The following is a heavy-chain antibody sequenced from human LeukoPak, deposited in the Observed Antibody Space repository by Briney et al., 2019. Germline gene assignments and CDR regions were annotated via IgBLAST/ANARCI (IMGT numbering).Heavy chain of an antibody. CDR2: IKEDGSDK. CDR3: ASAAGWEFGY. Sequence: GGSLRLSCVASVSSGLTRWMNWVRQAPGKGLERVAIIKEDGSDKYYVESVKGRFTISRDNAKNSVYLQMNSLRVEDTAVYYCASAAGWEFGYWGQGTLVTVSS. CDR1: VSSGLTRW. J-gene: IGHJ4*02. V-gene: IGHV3-7*01. D-gene: IGHD1-26*01.